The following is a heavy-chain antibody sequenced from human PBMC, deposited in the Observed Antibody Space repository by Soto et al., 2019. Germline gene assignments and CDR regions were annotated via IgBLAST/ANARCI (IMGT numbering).Heavy chain of an antibody. V-gene: IGHV1-3*01. CDR2: INASNGNT. J-gene: IGHJ6*02. CDR3: ARAVKSGEYYYYGMDV. D-gene: IGHD4-17*01. CDR1: GYTFTSYA. Sequence: ASVKVSCKASGYTFTSYAMHWVRQAPGQRLEWMGWINASNGNTKYSQKFQGRVTITRDTSASTAYMELSSLRSEDTAVYYCARAVKSGEYYYYGMDVWGQGTTVTVSS.